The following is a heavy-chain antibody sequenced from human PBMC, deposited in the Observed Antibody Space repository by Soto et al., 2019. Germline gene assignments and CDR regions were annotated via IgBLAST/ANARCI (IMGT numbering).Heavy chain of an antibody. V-gene: IGHV6-1*01. CDR3: PRGTYYYGSGSYYSPFSYYYGMDV. Sequence: PSQTLSLTCAISGDSVSSNSAAWNWTRQSPSRGLEWLGRTYYRSKWYNDYAVSVKSRITINPDTSKNQFSLQLNSVTPEDTAVYYCPRGTYYYGSGSYYSPFSYYYGMDVWGQGTTVTVSS. D-gene: IGHD3-10*01. J-gene: IGHJ6*02. CDR1: GDSVSSNSAA. CDR2: TYYRSKWYN.